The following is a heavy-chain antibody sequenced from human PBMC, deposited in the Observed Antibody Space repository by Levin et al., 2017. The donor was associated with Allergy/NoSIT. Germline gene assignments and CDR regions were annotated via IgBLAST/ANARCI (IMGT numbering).Heavy chain of an antibody. D-gene: IGHD6-13*01. CDR2: IYYSGST. CDR1: GGSISSSSYY. Sequence: SETLSLTCTVSGGSISSSSYYWGWIRQPPGKGLEWIGSIYYSGSTYYNPSLKSRVTISVDTSKNQFSLKLSSVTAADTAVYYCARLRIAAAEDYYMDVWGKGTTVTVSS. J-gene: IGHJ6*03. CDR3: ARLRIAAAEDYYMDV. V-gene: IGHV4-39*01.